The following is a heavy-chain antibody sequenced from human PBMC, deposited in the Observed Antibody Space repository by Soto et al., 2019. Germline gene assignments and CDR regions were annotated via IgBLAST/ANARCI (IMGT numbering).Heavy chain of an antibody. CDR1: GFTFSSYS. J-gene: IGHJ4*02. CDR2: ISSSSSTI. CDR3: ARGGDGFWALWSPFDY. D-gene: IGHD3-3*01. V-gene: IGHV3-48*01. Sequence: EVQLVESGGGLVQPGGSLRLSCAASGFTFSSYSMNWVRQAPGKELEWVSYISSSSSTIYYADSVKGRFTISRDNAKNSLYLQMNSLRAEDTAVYYCARGGDGFWALWSPFDYWGQGTLVTVSS.